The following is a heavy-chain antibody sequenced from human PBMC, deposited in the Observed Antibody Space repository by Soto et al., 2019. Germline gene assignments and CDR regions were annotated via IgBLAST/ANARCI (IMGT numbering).Heavy chain of an antibody. CDR2: IKSDGSDT. V-gene: IGHV3-74*01. Sequence: EVQLVESGGGLVQPGGSLRLSCAASGFTFSSYWMHWVRQAPGMGLVWVSRIKSDGSDTSYADSVKGRFTISRDNAKNTLYLQMSSLRAEDTAVYYCVRVAYGDLGGWGQGTLVTVSS. D-gene: IGHD4-17*01. CDR3: VRVAYGDLGG. CDR1: GFTFSSYW. J-gene: IGHJ4*02.